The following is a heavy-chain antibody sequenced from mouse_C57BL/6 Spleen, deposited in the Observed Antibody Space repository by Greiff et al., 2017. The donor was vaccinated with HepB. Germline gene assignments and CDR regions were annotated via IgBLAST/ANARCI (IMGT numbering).Heavy chain of an antibody. D-gene: IGHD2-2*01. Sequence: EVHLVESGGGLVQPGGSLSLSCAASRFTFTDYYMSWVRQPPGKALEWLGFIRNKANGYTTEYSASVKGRFTISRDNSQSILYLQMNALRAEDSATYYCARYKGYDDPWYFDVWGTGTTVTVSS. CDR3: ARYKGYDDPWYFDV. CDR1: RFTFTDYY. CDR2: IRNKANGYTT. V-gene: IGHV7-3*01. J-gene: IGHJ1*03.